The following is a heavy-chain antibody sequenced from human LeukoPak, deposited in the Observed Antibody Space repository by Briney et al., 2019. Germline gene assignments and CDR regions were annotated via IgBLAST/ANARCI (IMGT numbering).Heavy chain of an antibody. D-gene: IGHD6-19*01. J-gene: IGHJ4*02. CDR3: ARGTPAVAGMDY. Sequence: GGSLRLSCAASGFTFTTDPMHWVRQTPGKGLEWLGVLSYDGTDWYYADSVRGRFTISRDNSKKTLYLQMNSLTREDTAVYYCARGTPAVAGMDYWGLGTLVTVSS. CDR1: GFTFTTDP. V-gene: IGHV3-30*04. CDR2: LSYDGTDW.